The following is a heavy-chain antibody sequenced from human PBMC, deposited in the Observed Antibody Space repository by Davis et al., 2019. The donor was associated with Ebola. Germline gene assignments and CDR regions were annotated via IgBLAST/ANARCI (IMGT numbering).Heavy chain of an antibody. J-gene: IGHJ3*02. D-gene: IGHD1-26*01. CDR2: ISGSATST. Sequence: PGGSLRLSCAASGFTFSAYWMAWVRQAPGKGLEWVSYISGSATSTYYADSVKGRFTISRDNSKNTLYLQMNSLRAEDTAVYYCARFRSGSYLADAFDIWGQGTMVTVSS. CDR1: GFTFSAYW. V-gene: IGHV3-23*01. CDR3: ARFRSGSYLADAFDI.